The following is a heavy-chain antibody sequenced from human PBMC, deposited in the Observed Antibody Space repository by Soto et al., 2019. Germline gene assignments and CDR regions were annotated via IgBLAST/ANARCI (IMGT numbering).Heavy chain of an antibody. CDR2: IWYDGSNK. Sequence: QVQIVESGGGVVQPARSLRLSCAASGFTFSSYGMHWVRQAPGQGLEWVAVIWYDGSNKYYADSVKGRFTTSRDNSKNTLYLQMSSLRAEDTAVYYCARDCAGYSSGWCQRGRVDYWGQGTLGSASS. CDR1: GFTFSSYG. D-gene: IGHD6-19*01. CDR3: ARDCAGYSSGWCQRGRVDY. V-gene: IGHV3-33*01. J-gene: IGHJ4*02.